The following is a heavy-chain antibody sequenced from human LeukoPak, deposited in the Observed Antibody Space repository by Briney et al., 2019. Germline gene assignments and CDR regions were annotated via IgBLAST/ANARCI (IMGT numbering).Heavy chain of an antibody. CDR3: ARGPYYDILTGYYPAEY. Sequence: ASVKVSCKASGYTFTSYDINWVRQATGQGLEWMGWMNPNSGNTGYAQKFQGRVTMTRNTSISTAYMELSSLRSEDTAVYYCARGPYYDILTGYYPAEYWGQGTLVTVFS. CDR1: GYTFTSYD. V-gene: IGHV1-8*01. J-gene: IGHJ4*02. D-gene: IGHD3-9*01. CDR2: MNPNSGNT.